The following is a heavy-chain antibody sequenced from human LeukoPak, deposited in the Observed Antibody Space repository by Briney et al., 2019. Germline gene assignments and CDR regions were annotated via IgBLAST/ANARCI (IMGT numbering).Heavy chain of an antibody. Sequence: KPSETLSLTCAVYGGSFSGYYWSWIRQPPGKGLEWIGEINHSGSTNYNPSLKSRVTISVDTSKNQFSLKLSSVTAADAAVYYCARAHGSSSRIYYYYYMDVWGKGTTVTVSS. J-gene: IGHJ6*03. CDR2: INHSGST. V-gene: IGHV4-34*01. CDR1: GGSFSGYY. CDR3: ARAHGSSSRIYYYYYMDV. D-gene: IGHD6-6*01.